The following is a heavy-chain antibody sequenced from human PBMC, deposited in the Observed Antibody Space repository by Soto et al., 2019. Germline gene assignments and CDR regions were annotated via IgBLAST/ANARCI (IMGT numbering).Heavy chain of an antibody. J-gene: IGHJ5*02. CDR2: IHSSGST. Sequence: ASETLSLTCTVSGASMNSYHWSWIRQPAGKGLEWIGHIHSSGSTNYNPSLKSQVTMSVDTSKNQFSLRLMSLTAADTAVYYCARDQGVAAAGITWFDPWGQGSLVTVSS. D-gene: IGHD6-13*01. CDR1: GASMNSYH. CDR3: ARDQGVAAAGITWFDP. V-gene: IGHV4-4*07.